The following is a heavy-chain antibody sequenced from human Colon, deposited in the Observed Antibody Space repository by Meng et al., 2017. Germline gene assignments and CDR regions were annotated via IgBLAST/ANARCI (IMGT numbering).Heavy chain of an antibody. D-gene: IGHD3-10*01. J-gene: IGHJ4*02. CDR2: VFYNGGS. Sequence: QVHLQESGPGLVKPSQTLSLTCTVPGGSINSENYYWTWVRQAPGKGPEWIGHVFYNGGSFSDPSLRSRVTISIDTSKNQYSLNLNSVTAADTAVYYCAREWRRYYGSGSSDYWGPGVLVTVSS. CDR3: AREWRRYYGSGSSDY. V-gene: IGHV4-30-4*01. CDR1: GGSINSENYY.